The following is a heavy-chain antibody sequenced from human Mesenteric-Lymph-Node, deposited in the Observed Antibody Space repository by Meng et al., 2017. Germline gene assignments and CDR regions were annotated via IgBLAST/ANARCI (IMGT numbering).Heavy chain of an antibody. Sequence: SETLSLTCTVSGGSISSSSYYWGWIRQPPGKGLEWIGYIYYSGSTNYNPSLKSRVTISVDTSKNQFSLKLSSVTAADTAVYYCARESYYDSSGWWFDPWGQGTLVTVSS. V-gene: IGHV4-61*01. J-gene: IGHJ5*02. CDR1: GGSISSSSYY. CDR3: ARESYYDSSGWWFDP. CDR2: IYYSGST. D-gene: IGHD3-22*01.